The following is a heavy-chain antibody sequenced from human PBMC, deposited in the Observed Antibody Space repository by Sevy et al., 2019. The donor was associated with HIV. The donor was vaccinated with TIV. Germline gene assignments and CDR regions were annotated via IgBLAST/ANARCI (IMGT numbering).Heavy chain of an antibody. CDR3: ATAPGYYDSAPFDY. D-gene: IGHD3-9*01. CDR2: IKSKIDGETT. J-gene: IGHJ4*02. V-gene: IGHV3-15*01. Sequence: GGFLRLFCAVSGITFNNAWMNWVRQAPGTGLQWVGLIKSKIDGETTDYAAPVKGRFTISRDDSKNTLFLRMNSLKIDDTAVYYCATAPGYYDSAPFDYWGPGILVTVSS. CDR1: GITFNNAW.